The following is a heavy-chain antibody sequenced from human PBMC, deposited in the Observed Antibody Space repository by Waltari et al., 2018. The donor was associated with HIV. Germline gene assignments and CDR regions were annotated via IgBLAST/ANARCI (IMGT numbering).Heavy chain of an antibody. J-gene: IGHJ4*02. CDR3: ARVRYALWFGQLPFEY. CDR1: GTSFHSYT. D-gene: IGHD3-10*01. V-gene: IGHV1-69*12. CDR2: VGPMFGAT. Sequence: QVPLLQSGAAATNPGSSVKIACRASGTSFHSYTSIWVRPAPVTGWVCVGGVGPMFGATQSGPTFRGRLTLTAVESSGAGHVELSGLVHDDTAVYFGARVRYALWFGQLPFEYWGQGTPVTVSS.